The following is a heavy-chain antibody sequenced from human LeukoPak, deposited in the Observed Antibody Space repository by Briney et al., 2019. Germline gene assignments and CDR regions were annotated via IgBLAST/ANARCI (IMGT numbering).Heavy chain of an antibody. V-gene: IGHV1-2*02. Sequence: GASVTVSFTASGYTFPDYYLHWVRQAPGQGREWMRWINPNSGGTNYAQTFQGRVTMTRDTSITTAYLELSRLRSDDTAVYYCARIGYNHYFDYWGQGTLVTVSS. CDR3: ARIGYNHYFDY. CDR2: INPNSGGT. CDR1: GYTFPDYY. D-gene: IGHD1-14*01. J-gene: IGHJ4*02.